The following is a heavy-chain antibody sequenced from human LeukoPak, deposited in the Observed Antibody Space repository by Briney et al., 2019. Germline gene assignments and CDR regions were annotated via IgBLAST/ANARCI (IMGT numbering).Heavy chain of an antibody. J-gene: IGHJ4*02. CDR1: GYTFTSYY. CDR3: ARSWRFCSGGSCYPIDY. V-gene: IGHV1-2*02. CDR2: INPNSGGT. Sequence: GASVKVSCKASGYTFTSYYMHWVRQAPGQGLEWMGWINPNSGGTNYAQKFQGRVTMTRDTSISTAYMELSRLRSDDTAVYYCARSWRFCSGGSCYPIDYWGQGTLVTVSS. D-gene: IGHD2-15*01.